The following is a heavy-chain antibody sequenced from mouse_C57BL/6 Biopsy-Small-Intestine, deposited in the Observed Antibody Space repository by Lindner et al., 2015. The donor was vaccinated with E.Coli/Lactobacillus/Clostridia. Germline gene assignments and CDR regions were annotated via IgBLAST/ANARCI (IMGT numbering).Heavy chain of an antibody. D-gene: IGHD2-14*01. Sequence: VQLQESGPELVKPGASVKISCKASGYTFTDYNMDWVKQSHGKSLEWIGYIYPNNGGTGYNQKFKSKATLTVDKSSSTAYMELHSLTSEDSAVYYCARGAYYRYEGYAMDYWGSRNLSHRLL. V-gene: IGHV1-34*02. J-gene: IGHJ4*01. CDR1: GYTFTDYN. CDR2: IYPNNGGT. CDR3: ARGAYYRYEGYAMDY.